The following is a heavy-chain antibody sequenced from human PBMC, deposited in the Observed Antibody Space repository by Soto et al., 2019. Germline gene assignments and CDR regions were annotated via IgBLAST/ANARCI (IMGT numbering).Heavy chain of an antibody. J-gene: IGHJ4*02. CDR3: AREPSDRSTKAWSFDY. CDR1: GFTFSSYG. CDR2: IWYDGSNK. D-gene: IGHD6-13*01. V-gene: IGHV3-33*01. Sequence: GGALRLSCAASGFTFSSYGMHWVRQAPGKGLEWVAVIWYDGSNKYYADSVKGRFTISRDNSKNTLYLQMNSLRAEDTAVYYCAREPSDRSTKAWSFDYWGQGTLVTVSS.